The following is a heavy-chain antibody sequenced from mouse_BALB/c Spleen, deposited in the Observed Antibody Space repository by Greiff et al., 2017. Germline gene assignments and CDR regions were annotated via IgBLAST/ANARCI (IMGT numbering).Heavy chain of an antibody. CDR2: ISSGGSYT. CDR1: GFTFSSYT. J-gene: IGHJ4*01. CDR3: TRDFDYYAMDY. Sequence: EVMLVESGGGLVKPGGSLKLSCAASGFTFSSYTMSWVRQTPEKRLEWVATISSGGSYTYYPDSVKGRFTISRDNAKNTLYLQMSSLKSEDTAMYYCTRDFDYYAMDYWGQGTSVTVSS. V-gene: IGHV5-6-4*01.